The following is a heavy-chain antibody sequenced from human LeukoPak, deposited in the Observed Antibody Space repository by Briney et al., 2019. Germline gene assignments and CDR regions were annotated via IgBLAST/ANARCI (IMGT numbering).Heavy chain of an antibody. CDR2: INPNSGGT. Sequence: ASVKVSCKASGYTFTGYYMHWVRQAPGQGLEWMGWINPNSGGTNYAQKFQGRVTMTRDTSISTAYMELSMLRSDDTAVYYCARDLSSTHDAFDIWGQGTMVTVSS. CDR3: ARDLSSTHDAFDI. J-gene: IGHJ3*02. D-gene: IGHD6-13*01. V-gene: IGHV1-2*02. CDR1: GYTFTGYY.